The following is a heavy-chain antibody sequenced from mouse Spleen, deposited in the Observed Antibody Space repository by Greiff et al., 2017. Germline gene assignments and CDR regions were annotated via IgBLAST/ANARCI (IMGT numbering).Heavy chain of an antibody. CDR1: GFNIKDDY. Sequence: EVQLQESGAELVRPRASVKLSCTASGFNIKDDYMHWVKQRPEQGLEWIGWIDPENGDTEYASKFQGKATITADTSSNTAYLQLSSLTSEDTAVYYCTTCLGYAMDYWGQGTSVTVSS. CDR2: IDPENGDT. CDR3: TTCLGYAMDY. J-gene: IGHJ4*01. V-gene: IGHV14-4*01. D-gene: IGHD4-1*01.